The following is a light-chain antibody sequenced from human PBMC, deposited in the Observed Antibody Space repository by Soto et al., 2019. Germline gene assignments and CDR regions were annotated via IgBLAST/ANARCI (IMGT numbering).Light chain of an antibody. Sequence: EIVLTQSPDTLSLSPGERATLSCWASQSVSSSKLAWYQQKPGQAPRLLIYVTSSRATGIPDRFSGSGSATDFALTISRLEPEDFEVYYCQQYGSSPYTFGQGTKLEIK. CDR2: VTS. J-gene: IGKJ2*01. V-gene: IGKV3-20*01. CDR1: QSVSSSK. CDR3: QQYGSSPYT.